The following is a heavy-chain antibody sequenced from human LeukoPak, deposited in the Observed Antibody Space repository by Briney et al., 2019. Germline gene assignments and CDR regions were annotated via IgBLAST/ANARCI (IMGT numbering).Heavy chain of an antibody. J-gene: IGHJ6*03. CDR1: GGSFSGYY. CDR2: INHSGST. D-gene: IGHD6-19*01. Sequence: SETLSLTCAVYGGSFSGYYWSWIRQPPGKGLEWIGEINHSGSTNHNPSLKSRVTISVDTSKNQFSLKLSSVTAADTAVYYCSRSSGWYGAKYYMDVWGKGTTVTISS. V-gene: IGHV4-34*03. CDR3: SRSSGWYGAKYYMDV.